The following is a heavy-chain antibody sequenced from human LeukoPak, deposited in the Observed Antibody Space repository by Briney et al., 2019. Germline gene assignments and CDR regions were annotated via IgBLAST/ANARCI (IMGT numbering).Heavy chain of an antibody. J-gene: IGHJ4*02. D-gene: IGHD5-24*01. CDR3: ARRDQAIDY. CDR1: DGSVSSVGYY. V-gene: IGHV4-39*01. Sequence: KASETLSLTCTVSDGSVSSVGYYWGWLRQPPGKGLEWIGSIYYSGTTYYNPSLASRVTIFVDTSKNQFSLRLSSVTAADTAVYYCARRDQAIDYWGQGTLVTVSS. CDR2: IYYSGTT.